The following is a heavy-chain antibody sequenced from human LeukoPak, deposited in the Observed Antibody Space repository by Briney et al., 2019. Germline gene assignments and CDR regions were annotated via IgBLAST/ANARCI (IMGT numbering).Heavy chain of an antibody. J-gene: IGHJ4*02. CDR1: GYTVTGHS. Sequence: GASVKVSCKASGYTVTGHSMHWVRQAPGQGLEWMGWMNPNSGGTKYTRKFQGRVTMTRDTSISTAYMELSRLTSDDTAMYYCARDKLGLGELSLYDEWGQGTQVTVSS. CDR2: MNPNSGGT. CDR3: ARDKLGLGELSLYDE. V-gene: IGHV1-2*02. D-gene: IGHD3-16*02.